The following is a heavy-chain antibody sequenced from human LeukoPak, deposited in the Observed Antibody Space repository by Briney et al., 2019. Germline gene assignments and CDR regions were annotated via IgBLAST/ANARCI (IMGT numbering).Heavy chain of an antibody. D-gene: IGHD1-26*01. Sequence: NPSETLSLTCTVSRDSISSGIYYWSWIRQPPGKGLEWIGYIYYSGSTNYNPSLKSRVTISVDMSKNQFSLKLGSVTAADTAVYYCARGPFGGSFDYWGQGTLVTVSS. CDR1: RDSISSGIYY. CDR2: IYYSGST. V-gene: IGHV4-61*01. CDR3: ARGPFGGSFDY. J-gene: IGHJ4*02.